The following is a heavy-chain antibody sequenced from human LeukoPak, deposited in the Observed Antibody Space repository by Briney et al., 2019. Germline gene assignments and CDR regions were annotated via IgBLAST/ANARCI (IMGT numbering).Heavy chain of an antibody. Sequence: GGSLRLSCAASGFTFSNYAMNWVRQAPGKGLEWVSAISGSGGDTYYADSVKGRFTMSRDNSKNTLYLQMNSLRAEDTAVYYCARDSYSNILTGYYATDDYWGQGTLVTVSS. CDR2: ISGSGGDT. J-gene: IGHJ4*02. CDR1: GFTFSNYA. V-gene: IGHV3-23*01. D-gene: IGHD3-9*01. CDR3: ARDSYSNILTGYYATDDY.